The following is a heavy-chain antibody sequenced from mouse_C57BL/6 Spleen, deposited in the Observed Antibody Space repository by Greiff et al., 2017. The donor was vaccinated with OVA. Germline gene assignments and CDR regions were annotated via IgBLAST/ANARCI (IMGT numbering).Heavy chain of an antibody. CDR1: GYAFSSSW. Sequence: QVQLQQSGPELVKPGASVKISCKASGYAFSSSWMNWVKQRPGKGLEWIGRIYPGDGDTNYNGKFKGKATMTADKSSSTAYMQLSSLTSEDSAVYFCAREVMDYWGQGTSVTVSS. CDR3: AREVMDY. V-gene: IGHV1-82*01. J-gene: IGHJ4*01. CDR2: IYPGDGDT.